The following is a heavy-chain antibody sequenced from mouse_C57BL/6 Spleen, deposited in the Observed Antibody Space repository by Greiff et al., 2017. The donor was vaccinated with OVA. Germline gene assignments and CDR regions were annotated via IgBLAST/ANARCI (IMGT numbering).Heavy chain of an antibody. J-gene: IGHJ3*01. V-gene: IGHV14-1*01. CDR2: IDPEDGDT. CDR3: TTEIYYGKGYAY. CDR1: GFNIKDYY. Sequence: EVQLQQSGAELVRPGASVKLSCTASGFNIKDYYMHWVKQRPEQGLEWIGRIDPEDGDTEYAPKFQGKATMTADTSSNTAYLQLSSLTSEDTAVEYCTTEIYYGKGYAYWGQGTLVTVAA. D-gene: IGHD2-1*01.